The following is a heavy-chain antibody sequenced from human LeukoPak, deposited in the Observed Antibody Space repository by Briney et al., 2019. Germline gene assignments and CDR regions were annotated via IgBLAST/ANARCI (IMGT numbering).Heavy chain of an antibody. J-gene: IGHJ4*02. CDR3: ASQPAAADVDY. Sequence: GGSLRLSCAASGFTFSSYWMTWVRQAPGKGLEWVANIKQDGSKKSYVDSVKGRFTISSDNAKNSLYLQMNSLRADDTGVYYCASQPAAADVDYWGQGTLVTVSS. D-gene: IGHD2-2*01. CDR2: IKQDGSKK. V-gene: IGHV3-7*03. CDR1: GFTFSSYW.